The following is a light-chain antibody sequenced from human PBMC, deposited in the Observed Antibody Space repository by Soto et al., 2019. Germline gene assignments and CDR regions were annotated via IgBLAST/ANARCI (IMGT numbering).Light chain of an antibody. CDR1: QSVSSS. V-gene: IGKV3D-15*01. CDR3: QQYNNWPPLT. CDR2: GAS. J-gene: IGKJ4*01. Sequence: IVMTQSPATLSVSPGERATLFCRASQSVSSSLAWYQQKPGQGPRLLIYGASTRATGIPARFSGSGSGTEFTLTISGLQSEDFAVYYCQQYNNWPPLTFGGGTKVEIK.